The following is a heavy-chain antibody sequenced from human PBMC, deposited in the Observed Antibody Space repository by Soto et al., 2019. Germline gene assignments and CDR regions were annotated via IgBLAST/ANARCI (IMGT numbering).Heavy chain of an antibody. CDR3: ARDLRERPRYGMDV. Sequence: EVQLVESGGGLVQPGGSLRLSCAASGFTVSSNYMSWVRQAPGKGLEWVSVIYSGGSTYYADSVKGRFTISRDNSKNTRYLQMNSLRAEDTAVYYCARDLRERPRYGMDVWGQGTTVTVSS. J-gene: IGHJ6*02. CDR1: GFTVSSNY. V-gene: IGHV3-66*01. CDR2: IYSGGST. D-gene: IGHD1-26*01.